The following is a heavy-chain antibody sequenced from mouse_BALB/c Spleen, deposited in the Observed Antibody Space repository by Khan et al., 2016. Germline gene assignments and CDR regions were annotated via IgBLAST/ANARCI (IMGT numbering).Heavy chain of an antibody. Sequence: QIQLVQSGPELKKPGETVKISCRTSGYAFTDYSIHWVKQAPGKGLKWMGWINTETGEPTYADDFKGRFAFSLEPSASTAYLQINNLTTEDTATFFVASDGNYLCYYTVDYWGQGTSVTVSA. J-gene: IGHJ4*01. CDR2: INTETGEP. CDR1: GYAFTDYS. D-gene: IGHD2-1*01. V-gene: IGHV9-2-1*01. CDR3: ASDGNYLCYYTVDY.